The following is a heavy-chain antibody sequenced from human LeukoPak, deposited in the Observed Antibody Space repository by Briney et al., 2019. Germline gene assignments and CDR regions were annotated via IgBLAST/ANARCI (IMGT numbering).Heavy chain of an antibody. V-gene: IGHV3-23*01. CDR2: ISGSGGST. D-gene: IGHD3-9*01. CDR1: GFTFSTYA. CDR3: ASPEYDILTGHDAFDI. J-gene: IGHJ3*02. Sequence: GGSLRLSCVASGFTFSTYAMSWVRQAPGKGLEWVSAISGSGGSTNYADSVKGRLTISRDNSKNTLYLQMNSLRAEDTAVYYCASPEYDILTGHDAFDIWGQGTMVTVSS.